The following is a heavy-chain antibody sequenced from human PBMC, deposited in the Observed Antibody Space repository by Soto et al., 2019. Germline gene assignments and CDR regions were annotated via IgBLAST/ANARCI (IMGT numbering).Heavy chain of an antibody. D-gene: IGHD3-22*01. CDR3: GKAAKRAWLASRIDS. J-gene: IGHJ4*02. V-gene: IGHV3-23*01. Sequence: EVQLLESGGDLVQPGGSLRLSCTASGFTFNTYAMSWVRQAPGKGLEWISAISGGGGSTYYADSVKGRFSISRDNSKNTLSLQRNPLRAEDTAVYFWGKAAKRAWLASRIDSGGQGPLFTVSS. CDR1: GFTFNTYA. CDR2: ISGGGGST.